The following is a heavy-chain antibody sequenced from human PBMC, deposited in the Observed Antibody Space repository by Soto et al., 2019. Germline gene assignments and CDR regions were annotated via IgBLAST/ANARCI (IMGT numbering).Heavy chain of an antibody. CDR2: VDYSGRS. D-gene: IGHD4-17*01. CDR3: VSQRTTVPTQAYFDY. J-gene: IGHJ4*02. CDR1: GGSVTNSSYY. Sequence: SDTLSLTGTVSGGSVTNSSYYWGWIRQSPGKGLEWIGSVDYSGRSYSRSSVKSRVTISVDTSKNRFSLSLTSVTASDTAVYFCVSQRTTVPTQAYFDYWGPGALVTVS. V-gene: IGHV4-39*01.